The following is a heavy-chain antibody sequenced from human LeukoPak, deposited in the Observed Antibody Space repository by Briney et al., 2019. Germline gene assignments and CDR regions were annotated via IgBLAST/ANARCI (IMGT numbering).Heavy chain of an antibody. Sequence: GASVKVSCKASGYTFTSYGISWVRQAPGQGLEWMGWISAYNGNTHYAQKLQGRVTMTTDTSTSTAYMELRSLRSDDTAVYYCARVPTDDSSGYYGDYWGQGTLVTVSS. CDR3: ARVPTDDSSGYYGDY. CDR2: ISAYNGNT. J-gene: IGHJ4*02. D-gene: IGHD3-22*01. V-gene: IGHV1-18*01. CDR1: GYTFTSYG.